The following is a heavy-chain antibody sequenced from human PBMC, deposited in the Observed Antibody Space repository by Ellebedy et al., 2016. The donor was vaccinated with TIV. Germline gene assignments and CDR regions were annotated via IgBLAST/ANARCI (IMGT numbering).Heavy chain of an antibody. CDR3: ARAEDLYADGLDM. Sequence: ASVKVSXXTSGYTFSSYGISWVRQAPGQGLGWLGWISGYNGNTNANRKYGQKVQGRVTLTTDTSTSTAYMELRSLRSDDTAVYYCARAEDLYADGLDMWGQGTLVTVSS. CDR1: GYTFSSYG. J-gene: IGHJ3*02. D-gene: IGHD2-8*01. V-gene: IGHV1-18*01. CDR2: ISGYNGNT.